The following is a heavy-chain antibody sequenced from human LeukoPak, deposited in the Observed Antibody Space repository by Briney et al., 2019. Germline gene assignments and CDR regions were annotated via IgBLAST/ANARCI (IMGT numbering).Heavy chain of an antibody. Sequence: PGGSLRLSCAASGFTFSSYWMSWVRQGPGTGLEWVANINQDASESHYVDSVKGRFTISRDNAKNSLSLEMTALRADDTAVYYCARDEQLSDAFDIWGQGTIVTVSS. CDR1: GFTFSSYW. CDR2: INQDASES. J-gene: IGHJ3*02. V-gene: IGHV3-7*01. CDR3: ARDEQLSDAFDI. D-gene: IGHD2-2*01.